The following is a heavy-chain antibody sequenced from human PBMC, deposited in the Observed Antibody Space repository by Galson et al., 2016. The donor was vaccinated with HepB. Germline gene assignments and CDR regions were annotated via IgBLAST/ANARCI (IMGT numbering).Heavy chain of an antibody. CDR2: ISASGGST. V-gene: IGHV3-23*01. J-gene: IGHJ6*04. CDR1: GFTFSTYA. D-gene: IGHD6-25*01. Sequence: SLRLSCAASGFTFSTYAMSWVRQAPGKGLEWVSGISASGGSTYYADSVKGRFTISRDKSKNTLYVQMNSLRADDTAVYYCANGSRVATADDMDVWGKGTTVTVSS. CDR3: ANGSRVATADDMDV.